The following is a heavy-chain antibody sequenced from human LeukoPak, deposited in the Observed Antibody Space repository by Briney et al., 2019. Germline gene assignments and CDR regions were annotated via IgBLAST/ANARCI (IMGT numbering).Heavy chain of an antibody. CDR1: GFTFRSYW. J-gene: IGHJ4*02. CDR3: AVAGKRVYFDY. CDR2: INSDGSST. Sequence: GGSLRLSCAAPGFTFRSYWMHWVRQAPGKGLVWVSRINSDGSSTSYADSVKGRFTISRDNAKNTLYLQMKSLRAEDTAVYYCAVAGKRVYFDYWGQGTLVTVSS. D-gene: IGHD6-19*01. V-gene: IGHV3-74*01.